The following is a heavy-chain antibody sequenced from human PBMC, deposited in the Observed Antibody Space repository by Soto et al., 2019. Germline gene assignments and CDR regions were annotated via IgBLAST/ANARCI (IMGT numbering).Heavy chain of an antibody. CDR1: GFTFSRFG. CDR2: ISGGGNPT. V-gene: IGHV3-23*01. D-gene: IGHD3-22*01. J-gene: IGHJ4*02. CDR3: AKDITYDSSAYDS. Sequence: EVQLLESGGGLVQPGGSLRLSCAASGFTFSRFGMSWVRQAQGKGLEWVSGISGGGNPTYYSDSVKGRFTISRDSAKNTLYLQMNSLRTEDTALYYCAKDITYDSSAYDSWGQGTLVTVSS.